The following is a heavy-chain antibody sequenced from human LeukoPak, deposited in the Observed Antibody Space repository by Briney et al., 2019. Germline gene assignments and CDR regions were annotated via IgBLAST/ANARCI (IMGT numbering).Heavy chain of an antibody. V-gene: IGHV3-33*01. J-gene: IGHJ4*02. CDR1: GFTFSSYG. CDR2: IWYDGSNK. Sequence: GGSLRLSCAASGFTFSSYGMHWVRQAPGKGLEWVAVIWYDGSNKYYADSVKGRFTISRDNSKNTLYLQMNSLRAEDTAVYYCARDDLTTYSSSSLYWGQGTLVTVSS. D-gene: IGHD6-6*01. CDR3: ARDDLTTYSSSSLY.